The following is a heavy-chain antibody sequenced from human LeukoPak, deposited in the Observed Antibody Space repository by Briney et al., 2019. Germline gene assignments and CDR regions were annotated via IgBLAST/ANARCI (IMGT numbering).Heavy chain of an antibody. V-gene: IGHV3-21*01. Sequence: GGSLRLSCAASGFTFSSYSMNWVRQAPGKGLEWVSSISSSSSYIYYADSVKGRFTISRDNAKNSLYLQMNSLRAEDTAVYYCAREQVDFWSGYYFDYWGQGTLVTVSS. CDR1: GFTFSSYS. CDR2: ISSSSSYI. J-gene: IGHJ4*02. CDR3: AREQVDFWSGYYFDY. D-gene: IGHD3-3*01.